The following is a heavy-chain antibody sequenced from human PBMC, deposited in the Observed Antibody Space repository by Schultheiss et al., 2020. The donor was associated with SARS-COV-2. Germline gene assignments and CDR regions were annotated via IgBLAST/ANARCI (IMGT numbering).Heavy chain of an antibody. CDR1: GFTFDDYA. CDR2: ISWNSGSI. V-gene: IGHV3-9*01. Sequence: GGSLRLSCVASGFTFDDYAMHWVRQAPGKGLEWVSGISWNSGSIGYADSVKGRFTISRHNSKNTLSLQINSLRPEDTAIYFCARDTPIDFWGQGTLVTVSS. CDR3: ARDTPIDF. J-gene: IGHJ4*02.